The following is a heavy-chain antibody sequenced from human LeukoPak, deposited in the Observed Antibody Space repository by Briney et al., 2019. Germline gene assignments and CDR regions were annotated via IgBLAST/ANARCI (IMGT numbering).Heavy chain of an antibody. V-gene: IGHV7-4-1*02. CDR3: ARGDFDFWSGYPLPTIDY. D-gene: IGHD3-3*01. CDR2: INTNTGNP. Sequence: ASVKVSCKTSGYTFTSYAMNWVRQAPGQGLEWMGWINTNTGNPTYAQGFTGRFVFSLDTSVSTAYLQISSLKAEDTAVYFCARGDFDFWSGYPLPTIDYWGQGTLVTVSS. CDR1: GYTFTSYA. J-gene: IGHJ4*02.